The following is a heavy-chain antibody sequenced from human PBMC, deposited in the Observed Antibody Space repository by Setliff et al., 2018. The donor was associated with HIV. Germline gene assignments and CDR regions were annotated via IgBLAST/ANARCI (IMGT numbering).Heavy chain of an antibody. V-gene: IGHV3-7*03. CDR1: GFIFSDSW. CDR2: IKKDGSEK. CDR3: ARVQSKKTAGGLDY. D-gene: IGHD2-8*02. Sequence: GGSLRLSCGASGFIFSDSWMDWVRQAPGKGLEWVAAIKKDGSEKYYVDSVKGQFTISRDNAKNSLFLQMNSLRVEDTAVYYCARVQSKKTAGGLDYWGQGSLVTVSS. J-gene: IGHJ4*02.